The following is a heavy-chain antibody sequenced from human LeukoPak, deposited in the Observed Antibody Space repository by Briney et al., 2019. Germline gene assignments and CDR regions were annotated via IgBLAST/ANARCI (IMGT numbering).Heavy chain of an antibody. CDR2: ISSSSSYI. Sequence: GVSLRLSCAAAGFTFSSYSMNWVRQAPGKGLKWVSSISSSSSYIYYADSVKGRFTISRDNAKNSLYLQMNSLRAEDTAVYYCARDPKGPDDYVPDYWGQGTLVTVSS. J-gene: IGHJ4*02. D-gene: IGHD4-17*01. CDR3: ARDPKGPDDYVPDY. V-gene: IGHV3-21*01. CDR1: GFTFSSYS.